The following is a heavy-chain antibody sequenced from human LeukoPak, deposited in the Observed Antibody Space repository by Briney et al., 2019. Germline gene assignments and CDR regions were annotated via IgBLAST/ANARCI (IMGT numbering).Heavy chain of an antibody. CDR2: IFPSGGEI. D-gene: IGHD6-19*01. Sequence: GSLRLSCAASGFTFSTFAMIWVRQPPGKGLEWVSSIFPSGGEIHYADSVKGRFTISRDNSKNTLYLQMNSLRAEDTAVYYCAKDLSGASGPGDKDAFDIWGQGTMVTVSS. CDR1: GFTFSTFA. J-gene: IGHJ3*02. V-gene: IGHV3-23*01. CDR3: AKDLSGASGPGDKDAFDI.